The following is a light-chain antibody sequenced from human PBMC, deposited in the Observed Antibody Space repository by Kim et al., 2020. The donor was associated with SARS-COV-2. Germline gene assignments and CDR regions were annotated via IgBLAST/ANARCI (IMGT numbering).Light chain of an antibody. CDR2: DAS. J-gene: IGKJ5*01. Sequence: DIQMTQSPSSLSASVGDRVTITCRASQGINNFLAWFQQKPGKASKSLIYDASSLQSGVPSQFSGSGSGTDFTLTINSLQPEDFATYYCQQYKSYPITFGQGTRLEIK. CDR1: QGINNF. V-gene: IGKV1-16*02. CDR3: QQYKSYPIT.